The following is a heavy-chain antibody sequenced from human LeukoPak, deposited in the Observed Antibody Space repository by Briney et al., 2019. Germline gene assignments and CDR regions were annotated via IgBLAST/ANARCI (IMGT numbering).Heavy chain of an antibody. V-gene: IGHV2-70*11. J-gene: IGHJ4*02. Sequence: SGPALEKPTQTLTLTCTFSGFSLSTGGVCVSWIRQPPGKALEWLARIDWDDDKYYSTSLRTRLTISKDTSKNQVVLTMTNMDPVDTATYYCARAHYNSRNFDYWGQGTLVTVSS. CDR2: IDWDDDK. D-gene: IGHD1-14*01. CDR3: ARAHYNSRNFDY. CDR1: GFSLSTGGVC.